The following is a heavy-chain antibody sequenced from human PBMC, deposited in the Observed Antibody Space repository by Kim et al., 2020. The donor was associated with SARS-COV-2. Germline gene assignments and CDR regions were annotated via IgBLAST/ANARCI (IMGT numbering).Heavy chain of an antibody. CDR3: AKDRPGYTSGRNYYYYG. V-gene: IGHV3-30*18. CDR2: ISYDGSNK. J-gene: IGHJ6*01. CDR1: GFTFSSYG. Sequence: GGSLRLSCAASGFTFSSYGMHWVRQAPGKGLEWVAVISYDGSNKYYADSVKGRFTISRDNSKNTLYLQMNSLRAEDTAVYYCAKDRPGYTSGRNYYYYG. D-gene: IGHD6-19*01.